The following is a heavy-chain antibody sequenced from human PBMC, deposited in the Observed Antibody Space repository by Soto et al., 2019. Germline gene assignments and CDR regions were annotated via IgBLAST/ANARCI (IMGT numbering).Heavy chain of an antibody. D-gene: IGHD5-18*01. CDR1: GGSISSYY. J-gene: IGHJ6*03. Sequence: PSETLSLTCTVSGGSISSYYWSWIRQPPGKGLEKIRNIYYSRSTNYNHSLKSRVTISVDTSKNQFSLKLSSVTAADTAVYYCARDSSIYSYGYRGGLRLDYYYYMDVWGKGTTVTVSS. CDR2: IYYSRST. CDR3: ARDSSIYSYGYRGGLRLDYYYYMDV. V-gene: IGHV4-59*01.